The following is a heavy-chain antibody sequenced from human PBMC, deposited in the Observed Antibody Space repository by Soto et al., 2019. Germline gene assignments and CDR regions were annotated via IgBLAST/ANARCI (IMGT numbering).Heavy chain of an antibody. V-gene: IGHV3-7*01. CDR3: ARGGCSGGSCYPDDALDI. D-gene: IGHD2-15*01. J-gene: IGHJ3*02. Sequence: EVQLVESGGGFVQPGGSLRLSCAASGFAFSAYWMSWVRQAPGKGLEWVANIKQDGSKKYYVDSVEGRFTFSRDNAKNSLYLQMNSLRAEDTAVYYCARGGCSGGSCYPDDALDIWAKGQWSQSLQ. CDR2: IKQDGSKK. CDR1: GFAFSAYW.